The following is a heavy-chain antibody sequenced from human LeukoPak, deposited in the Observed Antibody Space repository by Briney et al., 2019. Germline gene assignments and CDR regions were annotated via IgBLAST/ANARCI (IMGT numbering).Heavy chain of an antibody. CDR1: GFTFSSYW. J-gene: IGHJ4*02. Sequence: GGSLRLSCSASGFTFSSYWMIWVRQAPGKGLEWVANINQVGSEKYYADSVKGRFTISRDNSKNTLYLQMNRLRAVDTAVYYCARDPDIYCRRTSCQTPFDNWGQGTLVTVSS. V-gene: IGHV3-7*01. CDR3: ARDPDIYCRRTSCQTPFDN. D-gene: IGHD2-2*01. CDR2: INQVGSEK.